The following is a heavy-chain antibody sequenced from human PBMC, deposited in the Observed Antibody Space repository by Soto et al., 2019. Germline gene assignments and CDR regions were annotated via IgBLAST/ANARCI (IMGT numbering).Heavy chain of an antibody. Sequence: ASVKVSCKASGYTFTSYDINWVRQATGQGLEWMGWMNTNSGNTGYAQKFQGRVTMTRNTSISTAYMELSSLRSEDTAVYYCARVYDDFWSGGYYYYMDVWGKGTTVTVSS. J-gene: IGHJ6*03. CDR3: ARVYDDFWSGGYYYYMDV. CDR2: MNTNSGNT. V-gene: IGHV1-8*01. D-gene: IGHD3-3*01. CDR1: GYTFTSYD.